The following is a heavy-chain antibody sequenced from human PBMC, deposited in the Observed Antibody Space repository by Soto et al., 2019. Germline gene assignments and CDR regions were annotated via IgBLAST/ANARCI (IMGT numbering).Heavy chain of an antibody. Sequence: EVHLVESGGGVVQPGGSLRLSCAASGFTFDDHNMHWIRQAPGKGLEWVSLVSWDGDTTYYADSVKGRFTISRDNSENSLYLQMSGLTTEDPALYYCASSQGDYWGQGTLVTVSS. V-gene: IGHV3-43*01. J-gene: IGHJ4*02. CDR2: VSWDGDTT. CDR3: ASSQGDY. CDR1: GFTFDDHN.